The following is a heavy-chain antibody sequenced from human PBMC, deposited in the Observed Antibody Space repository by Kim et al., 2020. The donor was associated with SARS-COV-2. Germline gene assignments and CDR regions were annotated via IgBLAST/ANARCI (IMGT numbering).Heavy chain of an antibody. CDR2: ISGSGGST. CDR1: GFTFSSYA. CDR3: AKDRTLYYDFWSGYDRPRDGMDV. D-gene: IGHD3-3*01. J-gene: IGHJ6*02. V-gene: IGHV3-23*01. Sequence: GGSLRLSCAASGFTFSSYAMSWVRQAPGKGLEWVSAISGSGGSTYYADSVKGRFTISRDNCKNTLYLQMNSLRAEDTAVYYCAKDRTLYYDFWSGYDRPRDGMDVWGQGTTVTVSS.